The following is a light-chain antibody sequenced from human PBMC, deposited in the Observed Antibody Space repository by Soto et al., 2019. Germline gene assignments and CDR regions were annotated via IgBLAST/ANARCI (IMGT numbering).Light chain of an antibody. CDR1: QSISSW. CDR3: QQYNSYSEA. Sequence: DIQMTQSPSTLSASVGDRVTITCRASQSISSWLAWYQQKQGKAPKXLIYDASSLESGVPSRFSGSGSGTEFTITISSLQPDDFATYYCQQYNSYSEAFGQGTKVDI. V-gene: IGKV1-5*01. CDR2: DAS. J-gene: IGKJ1*01.